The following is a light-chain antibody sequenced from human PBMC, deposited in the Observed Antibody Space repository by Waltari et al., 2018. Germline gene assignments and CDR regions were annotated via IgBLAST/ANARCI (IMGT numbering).Light chain of an antibody. J-gene: IGKJ2*01. CDR1: QSVSSP. CDR2: GAS. CDR3: QQYSDWPYT. V-gene: IGKV3-15*01. Sequence: EIVMTQSPGTLSVSPGERLTLACRASQSVSSPLAWYPQKPGQAPTLLIYGASPRATGMPARFSGSGSGTEFTLTISSLQSEDFADYYCQQYSDWPYTFGQGTKLEIK.